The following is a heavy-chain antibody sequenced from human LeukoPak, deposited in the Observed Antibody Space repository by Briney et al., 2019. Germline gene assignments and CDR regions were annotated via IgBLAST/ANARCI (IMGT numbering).Heavy chain of an antibody. V-gene: IGHV1-69*04. CDR1: GGTFTSYA. CDR2: IIPILGIA. CDR3: ARWGIAAAGSRFDY. Sequence: ASVKVSCKASGGTFTSYAVSWVRQAPGQGLEWMGRIIPILGIANYAQKFQGRVTITADKSTSTAYMELSSLRSEDTAVYYCARWGIAAAGSRFDYWGQGTLVTVSS. D-gene: IGHD6-13*01. J-gene: IGHJ4*02.